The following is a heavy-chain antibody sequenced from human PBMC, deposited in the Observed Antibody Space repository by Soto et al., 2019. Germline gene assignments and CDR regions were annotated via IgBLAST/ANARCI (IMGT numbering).Heavy chain of an antibody. D-gene: IGHD5-12*01. V-gene: IGHV1-3*01. CDR1: GYTFTNYY. J-gene: IGHJ4*02. Sequence: ASVKVSCKASGYTFTNYYMHWVRQAPGQGLEWMGWINPDNGNTKYSQRFQGRVTITRDTSATTAYMELASLRSEDTAVYYCAGRAYGAYDCDYWCQGTLVTVSS. CDR3: AGRAYGAYDCDY. CDR2: INPDNGNT.